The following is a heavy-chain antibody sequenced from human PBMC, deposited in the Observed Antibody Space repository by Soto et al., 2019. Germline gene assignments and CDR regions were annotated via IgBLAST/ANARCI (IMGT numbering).Heavy chain of an antibody. D-gene: IGHD4-17*01. CDR2: IVPAIGLT. CDR1: GGIFNSYT. CDR3: ARLDYGDYGGFDP. J-gene: IGHJ5*02. V-gene: IGHV1-69*02. Sequence: QVQLVQSGAEVKKPGSSVKVSCKASGGIFNSYTFGWVRQAPGQRLEWMGRIVPAIGLTHYTQTFQGRVTITADKSTTTVYMELSQLRSEDTAMYYCARLDYGDYGGFDPWGQGTLVIVSS.